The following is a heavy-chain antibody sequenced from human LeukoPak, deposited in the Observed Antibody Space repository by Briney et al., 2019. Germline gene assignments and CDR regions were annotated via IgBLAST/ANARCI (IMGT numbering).Heavy chain of an antibody. CDR3: ARGYCSSTSCSALPGY. CDR1: GGSISSYY. D-gene: IGHD2-2*01. J-gene: IGHJ4*02. V-gene: IGHV4-59*01. Sequence: SETLSLTCTVSGGSISSYYWSWIRQPPGKGLEWIGYIYYSGTTNYNPSLESRVTISVDTSKNRVSLKLSSLTAADTAVYYCARGYCSSTSCSALPGYWGQGTLVTVSS. CDR2: IYYSGTT.